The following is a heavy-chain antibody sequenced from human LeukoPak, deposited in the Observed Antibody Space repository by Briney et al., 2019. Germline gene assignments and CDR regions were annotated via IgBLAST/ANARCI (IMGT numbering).Heavy chain of an antibody. J-gene: IGHJ4*02. Sequence: PGGSLRLSCATSGFTFDDYGMSWVRQAPGKGLEWFSGINWNGGSRGYADSVKGRFTISRDNAKNSLYLQMNSLRAEDTALYYCARDRDTAMALFDYWGQGTLVTVSS. D-gene: IGHD5-18*01. CDR3: ARDRDTAMALFDY. CDR2: INWNGGSR. CDR1: GFTFDDYG. V-gene: IGHV3-20*04.